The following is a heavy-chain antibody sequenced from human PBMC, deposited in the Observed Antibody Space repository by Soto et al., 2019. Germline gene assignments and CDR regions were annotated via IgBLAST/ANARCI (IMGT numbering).Heavy chain of an antibody. V-gene: IGHV1-69*13. CDR2: IIPIFNSA. Sequence: SVKVSCKASGGTFNNYALSWVRQAPGQGLEWMGGIIPIFNSANYAQKFQGRVTITADDSTSTAYMELRSLRPEDTDVYYCAREVTLASYSFGFCGQGTLVSVGS. J-gene: IGHJ4*02. CDR3: AREVTLASYSFGF. CDR1: GGTFNNYA. D-gene: IGHD2-21*01.